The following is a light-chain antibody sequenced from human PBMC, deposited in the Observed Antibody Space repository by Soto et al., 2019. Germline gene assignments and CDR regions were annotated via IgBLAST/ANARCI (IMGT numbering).Light chain of an antibody. V-gene: IGLV2-8*01. Sequence: QPVLTQPPSASGSPGQSVTISCTGTSSDVGGYNYVSWYQQHPGKAPKLMIYEVSKRPSGVPDRFSGSKSGNTASLTVSGLQAEDEADYYCSSYAGSNNRVVFGGGTKPTVL. CDR1: SSDVGGYNY. J-gene: IGLJ2*01. CDR3: SSYAGSNNRVV. CDR2: EVS.